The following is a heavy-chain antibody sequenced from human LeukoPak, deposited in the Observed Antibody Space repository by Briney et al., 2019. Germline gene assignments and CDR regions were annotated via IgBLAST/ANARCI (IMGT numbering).Heavy chain of an antibody. V-gene: IGHV1-69*05. D-gene: IGHD3-22*01. CDR3: ARSPHYDRSYYMDV. CDR1: GGTFSSYA. J-gene: IGHJ6*03. Sequence: GASVKVSCKASGGTFSSYAISWVRQAPGQGLEWMGGIIPIFGTANYAQKFQGRVTITTDESTSTAYMELSSLRSEDTAVYYCARSPHYDRSYYMDVWGKGTTVTVSS. CDR2: IIPIFGTA.